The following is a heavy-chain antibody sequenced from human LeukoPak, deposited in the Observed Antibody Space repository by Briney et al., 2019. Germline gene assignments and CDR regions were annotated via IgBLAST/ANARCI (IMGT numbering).Heavy chain of an antibody. CDR3: ARKAGTYYDSSGYYWGY. CDR1: GGSISRDY. CDR2: IYYTGST. J-gene: IGHJ4*02. Sequence: PSETLSLTCTVSGGSISRDYWSWIRQPPGKGLEWIGYIYYTGSTNYNPSLKSRVTISVDTSKNQFSLKLSSVTAADTAVYYCARKAGTYYDSSGYYWGYWGQGTLVTVSS. V-gene: IGHV4-59*12. D-gene: IGHD3-22*01.